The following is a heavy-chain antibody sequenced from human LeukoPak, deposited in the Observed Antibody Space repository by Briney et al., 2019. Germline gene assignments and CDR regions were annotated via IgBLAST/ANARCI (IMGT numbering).Heavy chain of an antibody. V-gene: IGHV5-51*01. CDR1: GYRFTSYW. CDR3: ARPQGATKDAFDI. CDR2: IYPGDSDT. Sequence: GESLKISCKGSGYRFTSYWIGWVRQMPGKGLEWMGIIYPGDSDTRYSPSFQGQVTISADKSISTAYLKWSSLKASDTAMYYCARPQGATKDAFDIWGQGTMVTVSS. J-gene: IGHJ3*02. D-gene: IGHD1-26*01.